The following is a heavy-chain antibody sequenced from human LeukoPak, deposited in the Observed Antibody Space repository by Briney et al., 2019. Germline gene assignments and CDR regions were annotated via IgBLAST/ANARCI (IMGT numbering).Heavy chain of an antibody. CDR1: GFSFRNYA. CDR2: IWNDGSSK. J-gene: IGHJ4*02. V-gene: IGHV3-33*01. D-gene: IGHD6-13*01. Sequence: PGGSLRLSCAASGFSFRNYAMHWIRQAPGKGLQWVAVIWNDGSSKYYTDSVKGRFTISRDNSKNALYLQMYSLRVDDTAVYYCTRGHSSSWLDYFDYWGQGALVTVSS. CDR3: TRGHSSSWLDYFDY.